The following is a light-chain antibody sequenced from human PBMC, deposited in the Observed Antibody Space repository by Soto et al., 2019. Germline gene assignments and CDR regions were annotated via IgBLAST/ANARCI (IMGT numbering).Light chain of an antibody. V-gene: IGKV1-39*01. J-gene: IGKJ5*01. Sequence: DIQMTQSPSSLSASVGDRVTITCRASQSISRYLNWYRQKPGKAPKLLIYAASSLQSGVPSRFSGSGSGTDFTLTISSLQPEDFATYYCQQSYSTPITLGQGTRLEIK. CDR3: QQSYSTPIT. CDR1: QSISRY. CDR2: AAS.